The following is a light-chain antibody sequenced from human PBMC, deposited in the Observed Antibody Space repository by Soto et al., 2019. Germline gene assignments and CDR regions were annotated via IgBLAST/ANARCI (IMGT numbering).Light chain of an antibody. CDR2: AAS. V-gene: IGKV1-12*01. J-gene: IGKJ1*01. Sequence: DIQMTQSPSSVSASVGDRVTITCRASQGISSWLAWYQQKPGKAPKLLIYAASSLQSGVPSRFSATGSGTDFTLTIDSLQPEDFATYYCLQVKNFPRTFGQGTKLEIK. CDR1: QGISSW. CDR3: LQVKNFPRT.